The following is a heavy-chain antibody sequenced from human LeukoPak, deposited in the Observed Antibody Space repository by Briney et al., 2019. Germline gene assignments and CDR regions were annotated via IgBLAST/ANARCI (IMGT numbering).Heavy chain of an antibody. V-gene: IGHV1-8*01. CDR3: ARGLYDILTGYADY. D-gene: IGHD3-9*01. CDR1: GYTFTSYD. Sequence: ASVKVSCKASGYTFTSYDINWVRQATGQGLEWMGWMNPNSGNTGYAQKFQGRVTMTRNTSISTAYMELSSPRSEDMAVYYCARGLYDILTGYADYWGQGTLVTVSS. CDR2: MNPNSGNT. J-gene: IGHJ4*02.